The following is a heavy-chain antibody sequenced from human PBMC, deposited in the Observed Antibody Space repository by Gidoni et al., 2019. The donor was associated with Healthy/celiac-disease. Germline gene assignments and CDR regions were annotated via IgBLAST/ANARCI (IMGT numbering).Heavy chain of an antibody. CDR1: GFPFCSYA. Sequence: QVQLVESGGGVVQPGRSLRLSCAASGFPFCSYAMHWVRQAPGKGLEGVAVISYDGSNKYYADSVKGRFTISRDNSKNTLYLQMNSLRAEDTAVYYCARALGIVGATTGVYYGMDVWGQGTTVTVSS. CDR3: ARALGIVGATTGVYYGMDV. J-gene: IGHJ6*02. D-gene: IGHD1-26*01. CDR2: ISYDGSNK. V-gene: IGHV3-30*01.